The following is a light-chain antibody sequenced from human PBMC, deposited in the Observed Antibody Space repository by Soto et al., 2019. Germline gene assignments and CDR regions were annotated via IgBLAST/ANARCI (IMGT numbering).Light chain of an antibody. V-gene: IGLV1-51*02. CDR2: EDY. Sequence: QSVLTQPPSVSAAPGQKVTISCSGSSSNIGIHYVSWYQQLPGTAPKLLIYEDYKRPAGVTDRFSGSKSGASATLGITGLQTGDEADYYCGTWDGSLTAWVFGGGTKLTV. J-gene: IGLJ3*02. CDR3: GTWDGSLTAWV. CDR1: SSNIGIHY.